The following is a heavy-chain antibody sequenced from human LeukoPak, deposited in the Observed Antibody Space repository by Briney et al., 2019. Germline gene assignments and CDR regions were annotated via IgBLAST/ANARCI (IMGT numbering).Heavy chain of an antibody. CDR2: IFYSGST. V-gene: IGHV4-39*01. CDR3: ARRLSLRAFDI. Sequence: SETLSLTCTVSGGSISSSTDYWGWIRQPPGQWLEWIGNIFYSGSTYYNPSLKSRVTMSVDTSKNQFSLKLSPVTAADTAVYYCARRLSLRAFDIWGQGTMVTVSS. CDR1: GGSISSSTDY. J-gene: IGHJ3*02. D-gene: IGHD2-15*01.